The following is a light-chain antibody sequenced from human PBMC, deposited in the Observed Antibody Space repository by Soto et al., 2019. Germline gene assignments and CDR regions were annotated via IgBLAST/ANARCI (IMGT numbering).Light chain of an antibody. CDR2: WAS. J-gene: IGKJ1*01. CDR1: QTILYSSNNKNY. Sequence: DIVMTQSPDSLAVSLGEGAIINCKSSQTILYSSNNKNYLAWYQQKPGQPPNLLIYWASSRESGVPDRFSGSGSATDFTLTISSLQAEDVAVYYCQQYYSTPLSFGQGTKVDI. CDR3: QQYYSTPLS. V-gene: IGKV4-1*01.